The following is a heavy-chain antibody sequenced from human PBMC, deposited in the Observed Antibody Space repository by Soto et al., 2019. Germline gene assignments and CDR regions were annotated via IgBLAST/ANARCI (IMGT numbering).Heavy chain of an antibody. D-gene: IGHD3-9*01. J-gene: IGHJ4*02. CDR2: ISAYNGNT. CDR1: GYTFTSYG. V-gene: IGHV1-18*01. CDR3: ARDAVLRYFYWTITHDYYFDY. Sequence: GASVKVSCKASGYTFTSYGISWVRQAPGQGLEWMGWISAYNGNTNYAQKLQGRVTMTTDTSTSTAYMELRSLRSDDTAVYYCARDAVLRYFYWTITHDYYFDYWGQGTLVTVSS.